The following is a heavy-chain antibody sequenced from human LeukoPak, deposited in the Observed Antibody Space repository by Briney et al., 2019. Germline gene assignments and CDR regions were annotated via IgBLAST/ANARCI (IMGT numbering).Heavy chain of an antibody. CDR2: ISGSGGST. CDR1: GFTFSSYG. D-gene: IGHD1-14*01. V-gene: IGHV3-23*01. Sequence: GGSLRLSCAASGFTFSSYGMHWVRQAPGKGLEWVSAISGSGGSTYYADSVKGRFTISRDNSKNTLYLQMNSLRAEDTAVYYCAKDVYSYYYYYMDVWGKGTTVTVSS. J-gene: IGHJ6*03. CDR3: AKDVYSYYYYYMDV.